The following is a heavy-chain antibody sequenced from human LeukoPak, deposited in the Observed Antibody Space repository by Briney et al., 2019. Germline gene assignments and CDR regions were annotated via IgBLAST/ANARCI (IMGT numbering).Heavy chain of an antibody. J-gene: IGHJ4*02. CDR3: ARDRRRYGGPWGDY. CDR2: IRYDGSNK. CDR1: GFTFSSYG. V-gene: IGHV3-30*02. Sequence: GGSLRLSCAASGFTFSSYGMHWVRQAPGKGLVWVAFIRYDGSNKYYADSVKGRFTISRDNSKNTLYLQMNSLRAEDTAVYYCARDRRRYGGPWGDYWGQGTLVTVSS. D-gene: IGHD1-26*01.